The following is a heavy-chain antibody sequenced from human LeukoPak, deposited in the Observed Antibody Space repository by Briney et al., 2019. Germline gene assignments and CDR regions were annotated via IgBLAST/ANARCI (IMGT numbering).Heavy chain of an antibody. CDR2: ISYDGSNK. J-gene: IGHJ4*02. Sequence: GTSLRLSCAASGFTFSSYAMHWVRQAPGKGLEWVAVISYDGSNKYYADSVKGRFTISRDNSKNTLYLQMNSLRAEDTAVYYCARGYYDSSGHDYWGQGTLVTVSS. CDR1: GFTFSSYA. V-gene: IGHV3-30-3*01. CDR3: ARGYYDSSGHDY. D-gene: IGHD3-22*01.